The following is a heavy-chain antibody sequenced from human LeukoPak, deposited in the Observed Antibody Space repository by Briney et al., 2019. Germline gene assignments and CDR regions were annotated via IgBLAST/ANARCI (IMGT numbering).Heavy chain of an antibody. J-gene: IGHJ4*02. CDR3: ASGSYSSGWLFDY. D-gene: IGHD6-19*01. CDR2: ISSSSTYI. V-gene: IGHV3-21*01. CDR1: GFTLIRNT. Sequence: PGGSLRLSCAASGFTLIRNTMNWVRQAPGKGLEWVSSISSSSTYIYFADSVKGRFTISRDNAKNSLYLQMNSLRAEDMAVYYCASGSYSSGWLFDYWGQGTLVTVSS.